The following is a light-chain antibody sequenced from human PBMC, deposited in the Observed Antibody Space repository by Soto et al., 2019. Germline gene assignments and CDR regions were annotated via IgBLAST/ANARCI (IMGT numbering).Light chain of an antibody. J-gene: IGKJ1*01. CDR2: AAS. V-gene: IGKV1-39*01. CDR1: QNIGNY. CDR3: QQAYNTNRT. Sequence: DIQMTQSPSSLSTSIGDRVTITCRASQNIGNYLNWYQQRPGKAPKLLMYAASALQTGVPSRFGGSGSGTDFNLTITSVHTEDFRTFYCQQAYNTNRTLGQGTKV.